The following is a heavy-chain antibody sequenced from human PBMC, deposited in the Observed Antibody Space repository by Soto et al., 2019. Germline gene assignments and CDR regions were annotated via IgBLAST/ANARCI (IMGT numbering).Heavy chain of an antibody. Sequence: QVQLVQSGAEVKKPGASVKVSCKSSGYTFSMSGISWVRQAPGQGLEWMGWISGYNGNTNYEQKVQDRATMTTDTTTNTAYMELRSLRSDDTAVYYSAREGPPPYYYYGMDVWGQGTTVTVS. CDR3: AREGPPPYYYYGMDV. V-gene: IGHV1-18*01. J-gene: IGHJ6*02. CDR2: ISGYNGNT. CDR1: GYTFSMSG.